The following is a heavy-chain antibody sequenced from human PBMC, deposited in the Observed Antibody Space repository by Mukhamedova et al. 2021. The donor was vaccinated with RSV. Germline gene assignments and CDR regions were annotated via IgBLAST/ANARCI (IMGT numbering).Heavy chain of an antibody. D-gene: IGHD3-9*01. Sequence: GKINHSGSTNYNPSLKSRVTISVDTSKNQFSLKLSSVTAADTAVYYCARAGDILTGYYLSYWGQGTLVTVSS. CDR3: ARAGDILTGYYLSY. V-gene: IGHV4-34*01. J-gene: IGHJ4*02. CDR2: INHSGST.